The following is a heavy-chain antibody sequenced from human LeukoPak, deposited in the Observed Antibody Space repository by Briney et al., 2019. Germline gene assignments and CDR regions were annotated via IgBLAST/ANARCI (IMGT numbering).Heavy chain of an antibody. D-gene: IGHD6-19*01. V-gene: IGHV3-74*01. CDR1: GFTLRWYL. CDR2: IDSDGSTI. Sequence: GGALRPSCAAPGFTLRWYLVDRVRQAPGKGVGWVSRIDSDGSTISYADSVKGRFTISRDNAKNTLYLQMNSLGAEDTAVYYCARDNAYSSGWDFDYWGQGTLVTVSS. J-gene: IGHJ4*02. CDR3: ARDNAYSSGWDFDY.